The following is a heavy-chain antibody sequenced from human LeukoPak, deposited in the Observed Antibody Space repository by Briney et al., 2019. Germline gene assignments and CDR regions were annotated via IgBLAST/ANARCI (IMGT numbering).Heavy chain of an antibody. J-gene: IGHJ4*02. CDR1: GGSISSGGYY. V-gene: IGHV4-30-2*01. CDR2: IYHSGST. Sequence: PSETLSLTCTVSGGSISSGGYYWSWIRQPPGKGLECIGYIYHSGSTHYNPSLKSRVTISVDRSKNQFSLKLSSVTAADTAVYYCARSESGSYFDYWGQGTLVTVSS. D-gene: IGHD1-26*01. CDR3: ARSESGSYFDY.